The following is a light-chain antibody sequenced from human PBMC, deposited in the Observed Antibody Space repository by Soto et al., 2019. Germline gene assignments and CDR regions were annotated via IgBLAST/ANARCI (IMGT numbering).Light chain of an antibody. V-gene: IGKV1-39*01. Sequence: DIQMTQAPSSPSASVGDRVTITCRASQPIDTSLNWYQQKPGNAPRLLIYAASSLQSGVPLRFSGSGSGTDFTLTISSLQPEDFATDYCQQSYSSPFTFGPGNTVDIK. CDR1: QPIDTS. J-gene: IGKJ3*01. CDR2: AAS. CDR3: QQSYSSPFT.